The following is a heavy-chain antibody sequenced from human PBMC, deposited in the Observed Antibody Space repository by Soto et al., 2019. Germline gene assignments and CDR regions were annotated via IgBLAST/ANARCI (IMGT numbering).Heavy chain of an antibody. V-gene: IGHV3-21*01. Sequence: EVQLVESGGGLVKPGGSLRLSCAASGFTFSSYSMNWVRQAPGKGLEWVSSISSSSSYIYYADSVKGRFTISRDNAKNSLYLQMNSLIAADTAVYYCARDTYGDYSFDYWGQGTLVTVSS. CDR1: GFTFSSYS. D-gene: IGHD4-17*01. CDR2: ISSSSSYI. J-gene: IGHJ4*02. CDR3: ARDTYGDYSFDY.